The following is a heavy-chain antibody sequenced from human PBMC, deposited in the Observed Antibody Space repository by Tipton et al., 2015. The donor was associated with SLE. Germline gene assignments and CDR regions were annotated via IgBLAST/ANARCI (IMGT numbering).Heavy chain of an antibody. V-gene: IGHV1-8*02. J-gene: IGHJ6*02. CDR1: GYTFINYD. Sequence: QVVQSGAEVKKPGATVKVSCKASGYTFINYDINWVRQATGQGLEWMGWTNPKNGNTGYAQTFQGRITMTRDTSTNTAYMELSSLRSDDTAVYYCARFADCEITICEDGMDVCGQGTTVTVSS. CDR2: TNPKNGNT. CDR3: ARFADCEITICEDGMDV. D-gene: IGHD1-14*01.